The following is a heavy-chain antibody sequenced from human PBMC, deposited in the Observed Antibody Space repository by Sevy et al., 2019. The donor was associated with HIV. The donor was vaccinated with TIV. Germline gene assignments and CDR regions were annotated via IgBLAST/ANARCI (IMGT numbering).Heavy chain of an antibody. CDR2: IKEDGSEK. CDR3: AKDVY. J-gene: IGHJ4*02. Sequence: GGSLRLSCAASGFTFSIHWMSWVRQAPGKGLEWVANIKEDGSEKYYVDSVKGRFTISRDNAKNSLFLQMNSLRAEDTAVYYCAKDVYWAQGTLVTVSS. CDR1: GFTFSIHW. V-gene: IGHV3-7*03.